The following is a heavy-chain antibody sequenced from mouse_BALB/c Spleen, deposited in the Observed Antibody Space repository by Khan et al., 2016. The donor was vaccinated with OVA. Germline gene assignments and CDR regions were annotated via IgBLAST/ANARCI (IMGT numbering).Heavy chain of an antibody. CDR3: SRSGYGTFAY. J-gene: IGHJ3*01. Sequence: QVQLKESGAELVKPGASVRLSCKASGYTFTNYYLYWVKQRPGHGLEWIGDINPSNGGTNFNEKFKNKVTLTVDKSSSTAYMQLSSLTSEDSAVYHCSRSGYGTFAYWGQGTLVTVSA. D-gene: IGHD2-1*01. CDR2: INPSNGGT. CDR1: GYTFTNYY. V-gene: IGHV1S81*02.